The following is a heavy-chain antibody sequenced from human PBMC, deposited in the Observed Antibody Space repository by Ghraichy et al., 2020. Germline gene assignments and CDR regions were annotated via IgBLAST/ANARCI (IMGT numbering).Heavy chain of an antibody. Sequence: GESLNISCAVSGFTFSNYVMNWVRQAPGKGLQWVSTMSGSGGRTYYADSVKGRFTISRDNSKKILYLQMNSLRAEDTAVYYCAKDGAYNDILSGFYIWFDPWCLGTLVTVSS. CDR3: AKDGAYNDILSGFYIWFDP. CDR1: GFTFSNYV. V-gene: IGHV3-23*01. D-gene: IGHD3-9*01. J-gene: IGHJ5*02. CDR2: MSGSGGRT.